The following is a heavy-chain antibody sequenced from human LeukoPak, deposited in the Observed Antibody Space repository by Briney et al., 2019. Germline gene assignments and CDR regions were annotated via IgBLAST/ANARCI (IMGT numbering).Heavy chain of an antibody. CDR1: GGSISSGSYY. Sequence: SQTLSLTCTVPGGSISSGSYYWSWIRQPAGKGLERIGRIYTRGNTNYAHSLKSRVTISIDTPNNQFSLKLSSVTAADTAVYYCATGVHGIAAAGDYYFDYWGQGTLVTVSS. CDR3: ATGVHGIAAAGDYYFDY. D-gene: IGHD6-13*01. J-gene: IGHJ4*02. V-gene: IGHV4-61*02. CDR2: IYTRGNT.